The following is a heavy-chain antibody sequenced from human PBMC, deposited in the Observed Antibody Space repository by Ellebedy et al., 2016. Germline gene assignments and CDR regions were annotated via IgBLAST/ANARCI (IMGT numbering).Heavy chain of an antibody. CDR2: ISSSSSHA. CDR1: GFTFSSYG. V-gene: IGHV3-21*04. J-gene: IGHJ2*01. CDR3: ASCIAAAPLEVWYFDL. D-gene: IGHD6-13*01. Sequence: GESLKISCAASGFTFSSYGMHWVRQAPGKGLEWVSYISSSSSHANYADCVKGRFTISRDNGKNSLYLQMNSLRAEDTAVYYCASCIAAAPLEVWYFDLWGRGTLVTVSS.